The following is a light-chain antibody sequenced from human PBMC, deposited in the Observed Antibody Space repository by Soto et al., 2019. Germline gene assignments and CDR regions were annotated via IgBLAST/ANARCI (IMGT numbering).Light chain of an antibody. CDR1: QSVSSN. J-gene: IGKJ3*01. CDR3: QQYNDWPPFT. Sequence: IVMTQSPATLSVSPGERATLSCRASQSVSSNFACYQQKPGQAPTLLIYGASTRATGIPARCSGSGSGTDFTLTISSLQSEDFAVYYCQQYNDWPPFTFGPGTKVDIK. CDR2: GAS. V-gene: IGKV3-15*01.